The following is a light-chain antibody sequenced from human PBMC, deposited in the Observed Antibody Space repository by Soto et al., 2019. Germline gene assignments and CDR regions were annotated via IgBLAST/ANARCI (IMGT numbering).Light chain of an antibody. CDR1: QNIGNY. Sequence: DIQMTQSPSSLSAFVGDSVTITCRASQNIGNYLNWYQQKPGTAPKILISAASNLRSGVPSRFSGSGYGTYFTLTISSLQSEDFATYYCQQNHGTFCQGTKVEIK. CDR2: AAS. V-gene: IGKV1-39*01. CDR3: QQNHGT. J-gene: IGKJ1*01.